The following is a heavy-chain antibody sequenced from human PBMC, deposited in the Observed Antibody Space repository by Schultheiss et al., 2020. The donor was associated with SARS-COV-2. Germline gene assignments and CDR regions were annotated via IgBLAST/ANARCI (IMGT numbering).Heavy chain of an antibody. D-gene: IGHD3-22*01. Sequence: SETLSLTCTVSGGSISSYYWSWIRQPAGKGLEWIGYIYHSGSTNYSPSLKSRVTMSVDTSNNQFSLKLSSVTAADTAVYYCASLSGYYYDSSGYWAFDIWGQGTMVTVSS. CDR2: IYHSGST. CDR3: ASLSGYYYDSSGYWAFDI. CDR1: GGSISSYY. V-gene: IGHV4-59*08. J-gene: IGHJ3*02.